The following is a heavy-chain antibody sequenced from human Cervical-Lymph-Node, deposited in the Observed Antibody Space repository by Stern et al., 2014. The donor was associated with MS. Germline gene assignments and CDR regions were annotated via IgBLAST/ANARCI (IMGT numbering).Heavy chain of an antibody. CDR3: AREGGNTAEYFQH. CDR2: IWYDGSNR. CDR1: GFTFSSSG. J-gene: IGHJ1*01. D-gene: IGHD4-23*01. Sequence: VQLEESGGGVVQPGRSLRLSCAASGFTFSSSGMHWVRQAPGKGLERLAIIWYDGSNRYYADSVKGRFTISRDNSKNTLYLQMNSLRADDTAVYYCAREGGNTAEYFQHWGQGTLVTVSS. V-gene: IGHV3-33*01.